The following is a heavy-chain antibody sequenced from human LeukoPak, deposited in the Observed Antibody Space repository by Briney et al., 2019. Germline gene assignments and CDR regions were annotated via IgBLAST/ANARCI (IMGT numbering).Heavy chain of an antibody. D-gene: IGHD2-15*01. J-gene: IGHJ4*02. CDR3: ARSLDSAAQVDY. CDR2: IRAYNGNT. CDR1: GYTFTSYG. V-gene: IGHV1-18*01. Sequence: GSGKVSCKASGYTFTSYGISWVRPAPGQGLEWMGWIRAYNGNTKYAQKLQGRVTMTTDTSTTTAYMELRSLRSDDTAVYYCARSLDSAAQVDYWGQGTLVTVSS.